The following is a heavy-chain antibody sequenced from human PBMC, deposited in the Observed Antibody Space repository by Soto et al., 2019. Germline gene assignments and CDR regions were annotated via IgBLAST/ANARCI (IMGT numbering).Heavy chain of an antibody. J-gene: IGHJ6*02. V-gene: IGHV4-34*01. CDR1: GGSFSGYY. CDR2: INHSGST. Sequence: SETLSLTCAVYGGSFSGYYWSWIRQPPGKGLEWIGEINHSGSTNYNPSLKSRVTISVDTSKNQFSLKLSSVTAADTAVYYCARRTYYYGSGSYYNNYYYGMDVWGQGTTVTVSS. D-gene: IGHD3-10*01. CDR3: ARRTYYYGSGSYYNNYYYGMDV.